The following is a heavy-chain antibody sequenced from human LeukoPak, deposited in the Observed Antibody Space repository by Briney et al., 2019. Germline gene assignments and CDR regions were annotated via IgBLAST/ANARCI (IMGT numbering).Heavy chain of an antibody. V-gene: IGHV3-74*01. J-gene: IGHJ4*02. CDR3: ATDVPAVTIFGY. D-gene: IGHD2-2*01. Sequence: GGSLRLSCAASGFTFRSYALSWVRKAPGTGLVWVSLINSDGSSTNYADSVKGRFTISRDNAKNTLYLQMNSLRAEDTAVYYCATDVPAVTIFGYWGQGTLVTVSS. CDR2: INSDGSST. CDR1: GFTFRSYA.